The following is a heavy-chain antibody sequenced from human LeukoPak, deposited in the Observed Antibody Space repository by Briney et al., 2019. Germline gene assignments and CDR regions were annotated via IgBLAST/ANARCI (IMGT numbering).Heavy chain of an antibody. V-gene: IGHV3-23*01. CDR3: AKDPLSYYDSSGYRYFDY. CDR2: ISGSGGST. CDR1: GFTFNNYA. D-gene: IGHD3-22*01. J-gene: IGHJ4*02. Sequence: GGSLRLSCAASGFTFNNYAMNWVRPAPGKGREGASGISGSGGSTYYADSVKGRFTISRDNSKNTLYLQMNRLRAEDTALYFCAKDPLSYYDSSGYRYFDYWGQGTLVTVSS.